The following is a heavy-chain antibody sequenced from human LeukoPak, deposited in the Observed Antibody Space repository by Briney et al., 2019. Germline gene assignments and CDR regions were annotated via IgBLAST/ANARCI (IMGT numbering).Heavy chain of an antibody. CDR2: IYYSGST. V-gene: IGHV4-59*08. CDR3: ARRSPPDHYYFDY. D-gene: IGHD1-14*01. J-gene: IGHJ4*02. Sequence: SETLSLTCTVSGGSLSSYFWGWIRQPPGKGLEWIRYIYYSGSTNYSPSLKSRVTISVDTSQNQFSLRLSSVTAADTAVYYCARRSPPDHYYFDYWGQGTLVTVSS. CDR1: GGSLSSYF.